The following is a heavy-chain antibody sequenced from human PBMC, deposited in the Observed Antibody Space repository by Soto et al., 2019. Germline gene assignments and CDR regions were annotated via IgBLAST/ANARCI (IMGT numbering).Heavy chain of an antibody. J-gene: IGHJ4*02. CDR2: ISSSSSYI. V-gene: IGHV3-21*01. D-gene: IGHD3-9*01. CDR3: ARALRYFDWLLDY. CDR1: GFTFSSYS. Sequence: GGSLRLSCVASGFTFSSYSMNWVRQAPGKGLEWVSSISSSSSYIYYADSVKGRFTISRDNAKNSLYLQMNSLRAEDTAVYYCARALRYFDWLLDYWGQGTLVTVSS.